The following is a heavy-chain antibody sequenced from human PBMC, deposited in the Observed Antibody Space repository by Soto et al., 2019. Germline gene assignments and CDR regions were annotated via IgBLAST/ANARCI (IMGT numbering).Heavy chain of an antibody. D-gene: IGHD2-2*01. CDR1: GGSVSSGSYY. V-gene: IGHV4-61*01. CDR3: ARDATIVVPAANYFDY. Sequence: SETLSLTCTVSGGSVSSGSYYWSWIRQPPGKGLEWIGYIYYSGSTNYNPSLKSRVTISVDTSKNQFSLKLSSVTAADTAVFYCARDATIVVPAANYFDYWGQGTLVTVSS. J-gene: IGHJ4*02. CDR2: IYYSGST.